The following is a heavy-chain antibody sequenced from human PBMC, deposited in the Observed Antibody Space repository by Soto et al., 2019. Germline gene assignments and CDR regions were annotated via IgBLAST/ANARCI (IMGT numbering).Heavy chain of an antibody. J-gene: IGHJ4*02. D-gene: IGHD6-13*01. CDR1: GGSISSGGYS. CDR2: IYHSGST. CDR3: ARGPSTAAGMVFDC. Sequence: PSETLSLTCAVSGGSISSGGYSWSWIRQPPGKGLEWIGYIYHSGSTYYNPSLKSRVTISVDRSKNQFSLKLSSVTAADTAVYYCARGPSTAAGMVFDCWGQGTLVTVSS. V-gene: IGHV4-30-2*01.